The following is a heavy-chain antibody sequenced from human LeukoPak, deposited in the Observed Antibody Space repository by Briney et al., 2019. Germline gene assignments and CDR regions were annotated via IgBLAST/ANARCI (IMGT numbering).Heavy chain of an antibody. CDR1: GFTVSNYW. J-gene: IGHJ4*02. Sequence: PGGSLRLSCAISGFTVSNYWMNWDRQAQGKGREWVALIRSDGGEKHYVESVRGRFTVSRDNAENSLSLQMNSMRAEDTAVYYCAAANSGPENWGEGTLVTVSS. V-gene: IGHV3-7*01. D-gene: IGHD4-23*01. CDR2: IRSDGGEK. CDR3: AAANSGPEN.